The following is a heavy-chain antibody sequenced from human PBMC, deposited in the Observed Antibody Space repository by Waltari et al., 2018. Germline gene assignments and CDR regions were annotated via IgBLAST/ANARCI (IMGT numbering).Heavy chain of an antibody. CDR1: GYTLTELS. V-gene: IGHV1-24*01. Sequence: QVQLVQSGAEVKKPGASVKVSCKVSGYTLTELSMHWVRQAPGKGLEWMGGFDPEDGETIYEQKFQGRVTMTEETSTDTAYMELSSLRSEDTAVYYCATESMVRGALAGYYYYGMDVWGQGTTVTVSS. D-gene: IGHD3-10*01. CDR3: ATESMVRGALAGYYYYGMDV. J-gene: IGHJ6*02. CDR2: FDPEDGET.